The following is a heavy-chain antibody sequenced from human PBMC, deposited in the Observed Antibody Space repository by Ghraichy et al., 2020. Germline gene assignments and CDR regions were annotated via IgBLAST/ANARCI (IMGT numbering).Heavy chain of an antibody. D-gene: IGHD3-9*01. CDR2: IGKKTDGGTT. CDR1: GFTFSDAW. Sequence: GGSLRLSCVGSGFTFSDAWMSWVRQAPGKGLEWVSRIGKKTDGGTTDYAATVKGRFTISIDESKNTLYLQMNGLQIGDTAIYYCIVGGGYFDWLFWGQGTLVTVSS. V-gene: IGHV3-15*04. J-gene: IGHJ4*02. CDR3: IVGGGYFDWLF.